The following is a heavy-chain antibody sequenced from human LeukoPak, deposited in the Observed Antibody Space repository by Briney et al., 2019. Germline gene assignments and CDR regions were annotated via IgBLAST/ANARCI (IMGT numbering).Heavy chain of an antibody. Sequence: PSETLSLTCAVYGGSFSGYYWSWIRQPPVRGLEWIGEINHSGSTNYNPSLKSRVTISVDTSKNQFSLKLSPVTAADTAVYYCARDLYSSSWYESHWFDPWGQGTLVTVSS. D-gene: IGHD6-13*01. CDR1: GGSFSGYY. CDR3: ARDLYSSSWYESHWFDP. CDR2: INHSGST. J-gene: IGHJ5*02. V-gene: IGHV4-34*01.